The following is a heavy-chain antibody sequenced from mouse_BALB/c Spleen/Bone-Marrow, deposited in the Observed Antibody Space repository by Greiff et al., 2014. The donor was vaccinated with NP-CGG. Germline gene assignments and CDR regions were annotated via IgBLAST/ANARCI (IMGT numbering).Heavy chain of an antibody. J-gene: IGHJ3*01. D-gene: IGHD2-4*01. CDR2: IDPSDSYT. V-gene: IGHV1-69*02. Sequence: QVQLQQPGVEFVKPGASVKLSCKASGYTFTSYWMHWVKQRPGQGLEWIGEIDPSDSYTKYNQNFKGKATLTVDKSSSTAYMQLSSLTSEDSAVYYCARTYYDYDWFAYWGQGTLVTVPA. CDR3: ARTYYDYDWFAY. CDR1: GYTFTSYW.